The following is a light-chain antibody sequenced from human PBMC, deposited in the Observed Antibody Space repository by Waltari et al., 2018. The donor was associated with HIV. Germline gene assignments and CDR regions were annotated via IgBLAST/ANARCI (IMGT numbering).Light chain of an antibody. CDR3: CSYAGRDALV. CDR1: TSDVAHYNL. CDR2: YVT. Sequence: QSALTQPASVSGSPGQSITISSTGTTSDVAHYNLVSWYRQHPDTAPRLLIFYVTRRSSGVSDLFSGSKSGNTASLTSSGLQAEDEADYYGCSYAGRDALVFGGGTKLTVL. J-gene: IGLJ3*02. V-gene: IGLV2-23*02.